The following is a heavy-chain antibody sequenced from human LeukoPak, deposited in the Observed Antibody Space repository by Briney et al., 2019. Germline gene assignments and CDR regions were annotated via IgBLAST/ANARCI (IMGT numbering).Heavy chain of an antibody. CDR3: ANGGGEWYYYGSGSPEWVY. CDR2: IYYSGST. D-gene: IGHD3-10*01. V-gene: IGHV4-39*01. Sequence: SETLSLTCTVSGGSISSSSYYWGWIRQPPGKGLEWIGSIYYSGSTYYNPSLKSRVTISVDTSKNQFSLKLSYVTAADAAVYYCANGGGEWYYYGSGSPEWVYWGQGTLVTVSS. CDR1: GGSISSSSYY. J-gene: IGHJ4*02.